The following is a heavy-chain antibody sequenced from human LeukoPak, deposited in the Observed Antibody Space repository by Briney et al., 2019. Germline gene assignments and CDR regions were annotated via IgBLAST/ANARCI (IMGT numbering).Heavy chain of an antibody. Sequence: SETLSLTCAVYGGSFSGYYWSWIRQPPGKGLEWIGEINHSGSTNYDPSLKSRVTISVDRSKNQFSLKLSSVTAADTAVYYCAREGSAASFDYWCQGTLVTVSS. CDR2: INHSGST. V-gene: IGHV4-34*01. CDR1: GGSFSGYY. CDR3: AREGSAASFDY. D-gene: IGHD2-15*01. J-gene: IGHJ4*02.